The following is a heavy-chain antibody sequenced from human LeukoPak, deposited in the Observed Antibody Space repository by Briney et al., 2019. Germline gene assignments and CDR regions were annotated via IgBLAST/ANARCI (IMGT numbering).Heavy chain of an antibody. V-gene: IGHV3-7*01. D-gene: IGHD2-15*01. Sequence: GGSLRLSCAASGFTFSSYWMSWVRQAPGKGLEWVANIKQDGSEKYYVNSVKGRFTISRDNAKNSLYLQVNSLRAEDTAVYYCARGSATAGLDYWGQGTLVTVSS. J-gene: IGHJ4*02. CDR1: GFTFSSYW. CDR3: ARGSATAGLDY. CDR2: IKQDGSEK.